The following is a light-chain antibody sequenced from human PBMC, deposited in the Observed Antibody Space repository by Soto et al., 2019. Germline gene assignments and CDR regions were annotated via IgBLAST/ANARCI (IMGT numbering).Light chain of an antibody. V-gene: IGKV1-9*01. CDR3: QQLNIYPIT. J-gene: IGKJ5*01. CDR2: AAS. Sequence: HMTQSPSSLAASVGYIVTITCRASQGISSYLAWYQQKPGKAPKLLIYAASTLQSGVPSRFSGSGSGTDFTLTISSLQPEDFATYYCQQLNIYPITFGQGTRLEIK. CDR1: QGISSY.